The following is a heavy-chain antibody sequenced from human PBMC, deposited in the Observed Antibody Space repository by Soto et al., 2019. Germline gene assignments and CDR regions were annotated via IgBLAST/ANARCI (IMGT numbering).Heavy chain of an antibody. CDR3: ARHLIAAAGTQAFDI. D-gene: IGHD6-13*01. CDR2: IYYSGST. V-gene: IGHV4-39*01. CDR1: GGSISSSSYY. Sequence: SETLSLTCTVSGGSISSSSYYWGWIRQPPGKGLEWIGSIYYSGSTYYNPSLKSRVTISVDTSKNQFSLKLSSVTAADTAVYYCARHLIAAAGTQAFDIWGQGTMVTVSS. J-gene: IGHJ3*02.